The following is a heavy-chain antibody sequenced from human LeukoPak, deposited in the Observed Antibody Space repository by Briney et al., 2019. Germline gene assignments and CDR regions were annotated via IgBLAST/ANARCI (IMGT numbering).Heavy chain of an antibody. D-gene: IGHD3-22*01. CDR2: IHHSGST. CDR1: GGSFSGYY. Sequence: PSETLSLTCAVYGGSFSGYYWSWIRQPPGKGLEWIGEIHHSGSTNYNPSLKSRVTISVDTSKIQFSLKLTSVTAADTAVYYCARAGYYDSSGYYYMEHFQHWGQGTLVTVSS. V-gene: IGHV4-34*01. J-gene: IGHJ1*01. CDR3: ARAGYYDSSGYYYMEHFQH.